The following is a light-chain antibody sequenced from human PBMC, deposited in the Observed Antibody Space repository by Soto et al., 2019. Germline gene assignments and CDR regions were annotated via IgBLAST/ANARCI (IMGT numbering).Light chain of an antibody. V-gene: IGKV3-11*01. J-gene: IGKJ2*01. CDR1: QSVSSY. CDR2: DAS. Sequence: EIVLTQSPATLSLSPGEKATLSCRASQSVSSYLAWYQQKPGQAPRLLIYDASNRATGIPARFSGSGSGTDFTLTISSLEPEDFAVYYCQQRSNWLYTFGQGTKVDNK. CDR3: QQRSNWLYT.